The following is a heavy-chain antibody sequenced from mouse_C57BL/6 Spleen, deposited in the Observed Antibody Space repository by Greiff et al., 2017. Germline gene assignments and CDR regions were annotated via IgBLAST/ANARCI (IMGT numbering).Heavy chain of an antibody. Sequence: EVKLVESGGGLVQPGGSLKLSCAASGFTFSDYYMYWVRQTPEKRLEWVAYISTGGGGTYYPDTVKGRFTISRDNAKNTLYLQMSRLKSEDTAMYYCAREGTTGFDYWGQGTTLTVSS. CDR2: ISTGGGGT. V-gene: IGHV5-12*01. CDR3: AREGTTGFDY. CDR1: GFTFSDYY. J-gene: IGHJ2*01. D-gene: IGHD1-1*01.